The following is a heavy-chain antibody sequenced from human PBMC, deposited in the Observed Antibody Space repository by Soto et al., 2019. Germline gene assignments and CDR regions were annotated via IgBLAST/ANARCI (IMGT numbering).Heavy chain of an antibody. CDR3: ARDGGYGDAFDY. V-gene: IGHV3-48*03. CDR1: GFTFSSYE. CDR2: ISSSGSTI. J-gene: IGHJ4*02. Sequence: VQLVESGGGLVQPGGSLRLSCAASGFTFSSYEMNWVRQAPGKGLEWVSYISSSGSTIYYADSVKGRFTISRDNAKNSLYLQMNSLRAEDTAVYYCARDGGYGDAFDYWGQGTLVTVSS. D-gene: IGHD4-17*01.